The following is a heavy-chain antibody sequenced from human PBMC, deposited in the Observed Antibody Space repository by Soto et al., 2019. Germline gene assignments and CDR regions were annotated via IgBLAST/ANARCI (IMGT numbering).Heavy chain of an antibody. Sequence: PTLVNPTQTLTLTCTFSGFSLSTSGVGVGWIRQPPGKALEWLALIYWDDDKRYSPSLKSRLTITKDTSKNQVVLTMTNMDPVDTATYYCARMDMVRGVITPWYGMDVWGQGTTVTVSS. J-gene: IGHJ6*02. CDR2: IYWDDDK. CDR1: GFSLSTSGVG. D-gene: IGHD3-10*01. CDR3: ARMDMVRGVITPWYGMDV. V-gene: IGHV2-5*02.